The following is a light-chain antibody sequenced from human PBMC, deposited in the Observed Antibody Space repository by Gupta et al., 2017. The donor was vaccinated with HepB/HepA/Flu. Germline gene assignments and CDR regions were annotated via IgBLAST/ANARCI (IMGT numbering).Light chain of an antibody. V-gene: IGLV2-14*03. CDR2: DVS. J-gene: IGLJ2*01. CDR1: SSDVGGYNY. Sequence: QPASVSGSPGQSITISCTGTSSDVGGYNYVSWYQQHPGKAPKLMIYDVSNRPSGVSNRFSGSKSGNTASLTISGLQAEDEADYYCSSYTSSSTLVFGGGTKLTVL. CDR3: SSYTSSSTLV.